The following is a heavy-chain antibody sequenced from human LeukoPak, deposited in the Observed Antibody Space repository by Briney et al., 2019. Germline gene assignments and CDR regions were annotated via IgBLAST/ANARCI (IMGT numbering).Heavy chain of an antibody. CDR1: GFTFSNAW. CDR3: TTQYYGYVWGRYFDY. CDR2: IKSKTDGGTT. D-gene: IGHD3-16*01. Sequence: GGSLRLFCATSGFTFSNAWMNWVRQAPGKGLEWVGRIKSKTDGGTTDYAAPVKGRFTISRDDSKNTLYLQMNSLKTEDTAVYYCTTQYYGYVWGRYFDYWGQGTLVTVSS. V-gene: IGHV3-15*07. J-gene: IGHJ4*02.